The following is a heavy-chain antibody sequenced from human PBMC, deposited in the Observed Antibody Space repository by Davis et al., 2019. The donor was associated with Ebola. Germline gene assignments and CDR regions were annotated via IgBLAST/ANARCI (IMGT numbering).Heavy chain of an antibody. CDR1: GYSFTSYW. CDR3: ARTIAVAGNYYFDY. V-gene: IGHV5-51*01. D-gene: IGHD6-19*01. J-gene: IGHJ4*02. Sequence: PGGSLRLSCKGSGYSFTSYWIGWVRQMPGKGLEWMGIIYPGDSDTRYSPSFQGQVTISADKSISTAYLQWSSLKASDTAMYYCARTIAVAGNYYFDYWGQGTLVTVSS. CDR2: IYPGDSDT.